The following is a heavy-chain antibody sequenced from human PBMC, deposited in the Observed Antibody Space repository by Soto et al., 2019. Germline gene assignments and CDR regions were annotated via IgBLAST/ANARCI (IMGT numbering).Heavy chain of an antibody. J-gene: IGHJ4*02. CDR1: GFSFSDYY. D-gene: IGHD1-26*01. CDR2: ISSDASFI. V-gene: IGHV3-11*01. Sequence: VGSLRLSCAASGFSFSDYYMSWIRQAPGKGLEWLSSISSDASFINYADSVKGRFTISRDNAKKSLYLQMSSLRVEDMAVYYCARDLQGSYYPLGDFWGLGTLVTVSS. CDR3: ARDLQGSYYPLGDF.